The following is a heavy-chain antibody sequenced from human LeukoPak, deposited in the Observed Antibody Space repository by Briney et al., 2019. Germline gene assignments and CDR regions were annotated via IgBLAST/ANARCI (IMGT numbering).Heavy chain of an antibody. V-gene: IGHV1-24*01. CDR2: FDPEDGET. CDR1: GYTLTELS. Sequence: GASVKVSCKVSGYTLTELSMHWGRQAPGKGLEWMGGFDPEDGETIYAQKFQGRVTMTEDTSTDTAYMELSSLRSEDTAVYYCATDLIWSAQLSGSTTGGFDYWGQGTLVTVSS. CDR3: ATDLIWSAQLSGSTTGGFDY. J-gene: IGHJ4*02. D-gene: IGHD1-26*01.